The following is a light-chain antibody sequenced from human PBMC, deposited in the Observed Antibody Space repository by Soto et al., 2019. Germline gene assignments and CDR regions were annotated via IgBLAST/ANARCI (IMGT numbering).Light chain of an antibody. Sequence: QSALTQPASVSGSPGQSITISCTGTSSDVGGSAYVSWYQQFPGNVPRLLIYKVTNRPSGVSYPFSGSKSGNTASLTIPGLQAEGEADYFSTSSTSGSRYVFRTGNKVTFL. J-gene: IGLJ1*01. V-gene: IGLV2-14*01. CDR1: SSDVGGSAY. CDR3: TSSTSGSRYV. CDR2: KVT.